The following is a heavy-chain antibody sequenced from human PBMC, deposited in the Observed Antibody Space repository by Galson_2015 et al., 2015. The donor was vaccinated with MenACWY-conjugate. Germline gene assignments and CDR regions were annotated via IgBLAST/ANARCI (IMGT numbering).Heavy chain of an antibody. CDR3: ARDPPHYYDNNYDMDV. V-gene: IGHV3-7*03. D-gene: IGHD3-22*01. CDR2: INQDGSVK. J-gene: IGHJ6*02. CDR1: GFTFSNYW. Sequence: SLRLSCAASGFTFSNYWMTWVRQAPGKGLEWVVNINQDGSVKNYVDSVEGRFTISRDNAENSLRLQMDSLRAEDTAVYYCARDPPHYYDNNYDMDVWGQGTTVTVSS.